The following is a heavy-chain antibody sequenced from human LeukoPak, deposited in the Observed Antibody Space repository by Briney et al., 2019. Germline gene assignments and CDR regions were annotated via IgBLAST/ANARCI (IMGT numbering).Heavy chain of an antibody. CDR1: GLTFRSYW. CDR2: IKQDGSEK. CDR3: ARDKSVGATPLDY. V-gene: IGHV3-7*05. Sequence: GGSLRLSCAASGLTFRSYWMCWVRQAPGKGLERVDNIKQDGSEKYYVDSVKGRFTIFRDNAKNSLYLEMNSLRAEDTAVYYCARDKSVGATPLDYWGQGTLVTVSS. D-gene: IGHD1-26*01. J-gene: IGHJ4*02.